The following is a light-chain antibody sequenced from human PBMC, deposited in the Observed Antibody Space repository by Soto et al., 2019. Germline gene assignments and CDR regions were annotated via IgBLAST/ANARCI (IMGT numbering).Light chain of an antibody. J-gene: IGLJ1*01. CDR1: SNDVGDYDY. CDR3: CSYAGSYTFV. Sequence: QSVLTQPRSVSGSPGQSVTISCTGTSNDVGDYDYVSWYQRYPGKAPKLMIYDVSKRPSGVPDRFSGSKSGNTASLTISGLQAEDEADYYCCSYAGSYTFVFGTGTKVTVL. CDR2: DVS. V-gene: IGLV2-11*01.